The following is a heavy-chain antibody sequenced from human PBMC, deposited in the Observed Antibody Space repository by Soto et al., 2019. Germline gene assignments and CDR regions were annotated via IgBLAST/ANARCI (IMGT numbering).Heavy chain of an antibody. V-gene: IGHV5-10-1*01. Sequence: GESLNISCNFSVYSFTSYYVSGVRHMPGKGVESIATSDPTDYTQNYRTSFPVHVIISVDKSISTACLQWSRLKASDTVMYYCAVPKSLITGGMDVWGQGTTVTVSS. CDR1: VYSFTSYY. D-gene: IGHD1-20*01. CDR3: AVPKSLITGGMDV. J-gene: IGHJ6*02. CDR2: SDPTDYTQ.